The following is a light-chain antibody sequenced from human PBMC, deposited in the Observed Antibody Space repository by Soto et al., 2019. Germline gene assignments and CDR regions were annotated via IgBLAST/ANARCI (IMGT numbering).Light chain of an antibody. V-gene: IGLV3-21*04. CDR3: QVWDRSSYHAV. Sequence: SYELTQPPSVSVAPGKTAKITCGGDNIGGTSVHWYQQKPGQAPVLVIYYDDNRPSGIPERFSGSNSVNTATLTISRVEAGDEAAYYCQVWDRSSYHAVFGGGTQLTVL. J-gene: IGLJ7*01. CDR1: NIGGTS. CDR2: YDD.